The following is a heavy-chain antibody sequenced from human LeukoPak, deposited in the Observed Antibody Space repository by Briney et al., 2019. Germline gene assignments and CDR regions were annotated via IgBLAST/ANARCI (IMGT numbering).Heavy chain of an antibody. CDR2: INGDGSST. Sequence: GGSLRLSCAASGFTFSSYWMHWVRQAPGKGLVWVSRINGDGSSTSYADSVKGRFTISRDNAKNTLYLRMNSLRAEDTAVYYCARGRVAVAGTGVYWGQGTLVTVSS. CDR3: ARGRVAVAGTGVY. CDR1: GFTFSSYW. V-gene: IGHV3-74*01. J-gene: IGHJ4*02. D-gene: IGHD6-19*01.